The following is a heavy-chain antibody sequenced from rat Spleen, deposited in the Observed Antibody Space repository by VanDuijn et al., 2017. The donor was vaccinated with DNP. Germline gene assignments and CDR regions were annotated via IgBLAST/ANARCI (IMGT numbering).Heavy chain of an antibody. CDR2: LSTGGGNT. CDR1: GFTFSNYY. J-gene: IGHJ2*01. CDR3: AGRPPPTRGPFDY. Sequence: EVQLVESGGGLVQPGRSLKLSCAASGFTFSNYYMAWVRQAPTKGLELVAYLSTGGGNTYYRDSVKGRFSLSRDNAKSTLYLQMDSLRSEDTATYYGAGRPPPTRGPFDYWGQGAMVTVSS. D-gene: IGHD1-4*01. V-gene: IGHV5-27*01.